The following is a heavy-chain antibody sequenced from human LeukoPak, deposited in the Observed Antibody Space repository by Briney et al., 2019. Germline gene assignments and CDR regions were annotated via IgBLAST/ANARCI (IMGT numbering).Heavy chain of an antibody. CDR1: GFTFDDSA. CDR2: IRWNSDNI. Sequence: PGGSLRLSCAAAGFTFDDSAIHWVRHNPGEGVEWGSVIRWNSDNIDYVDSVKGRFTISRDHAQNSLYLQMDSLRPEDTALYYCVKDGGSYGSGSNSFGHWGQGTLVSVS. J-gene: IGHJ4*02. D-gene: IGHD3-10*01. CDR3: VKDGGSYGSGSNSFGH. V-gene: IGHV3-9*01.